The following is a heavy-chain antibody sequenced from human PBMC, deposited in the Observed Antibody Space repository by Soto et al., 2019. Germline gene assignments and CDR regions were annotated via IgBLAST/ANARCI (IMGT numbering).Heavy chain of an antibody. Sequence: ASVKVSCKASGYTFTSYEINWVRQATGQGLEWMGWMNPNSGNTGYAQKVRGRVTMTRNTSISTAYMELSSLRSEDTAVYYCARGTSYDFWSSNSSYYGMDVWGRGPTVTVSS. CDR2: MNPNSGNT. CDR3: ARGTSYDFWSSNSSYYGMDV. V-gene: IGHV1-8*01. CDR1: GYTFTSYE. D-gene: IGHD3-3*01. J-gene: IGHJ6*02.